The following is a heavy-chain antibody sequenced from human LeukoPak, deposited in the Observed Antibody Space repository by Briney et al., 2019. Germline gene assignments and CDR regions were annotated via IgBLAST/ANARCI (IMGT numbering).Heavy chain of an antibody. Sequence: GGSLRLSCAASGFTFNNYAMSWVRQAPGKGLEWVSAISGSGGSTYYADSVKGRFTISRDNSKNTLYLQMNSLRAEDTAVYYCAKAKRPYYYDSSGPPSPWGQGTLVTVSS. V-gene: IGHV3-23*01. D-gene: IGHD3-22*01. CDR1: GFTFNNYA. CDR3: AKAKRPYYYDSSGPPSP. J-gene: IGHJ5*02. CDR2: ISGSGGST.